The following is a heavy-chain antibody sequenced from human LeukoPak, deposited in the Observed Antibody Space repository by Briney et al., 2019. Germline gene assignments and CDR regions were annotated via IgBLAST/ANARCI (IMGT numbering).Heavy chain of an antibody. CDR3: AREGRPLTIFGVVTTLANYGMDV. D-gene: IGHD3-3*01. J-gene: IGHJ6*02. CDR1: GFTFSDYY. V-gene: IGHV3-11*01. Sequence: PGGSLRLSCAASGFTFSDYYMSWIRQAPGKGPEWVSYISSGGSTIYYADSVKGRFTISRDNAKNSVYLQMNSLRAEDTAVYYCAREGRPLTIFGVVTTLANYGMDVWGQGTTVTVSS. CDR2: ISSGGSTI.